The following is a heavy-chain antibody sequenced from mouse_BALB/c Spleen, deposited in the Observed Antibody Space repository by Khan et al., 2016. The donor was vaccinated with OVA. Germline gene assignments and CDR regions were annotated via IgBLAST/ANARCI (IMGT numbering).Heavy chain of an antibody. CDR1: GYTFTNAG. CDR3: ARGGASYYRNDGGAMDY. V-gene: IGHV9-4*02. Sequence: QIQLVQSGPELKKPGETVRISCKASGYTFTNAGMQWVQKMPGKGLKWIGWINTHSGVPKYAEDFKGRFAFSLDTSASTVYLQLTNLKNEDTATYYWARGGASYYRNDGGAMDYWGQGTTVTVSS. J-gene: IGHJ4*01. CDR2: INTHSGVP. D-gene: IGHD2-14*01.